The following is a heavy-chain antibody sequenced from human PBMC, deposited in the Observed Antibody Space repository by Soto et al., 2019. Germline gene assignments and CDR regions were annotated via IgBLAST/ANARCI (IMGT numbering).Heavy chain of an antibody. D-gene: IGHD4-17*01. V-gene: IGHV4-59*01. CDR1: GGSISSYY. CDR2: IYYSGST. J-gene: IGHJ3*02. CDR3: ARSQPLTTVVTLVSHAFAI. Sequence: PSGTFSLTCTVSGGSISSYYWSWIRQPPGKGLEWIGYIYYSGSTNYNPSLKSRVTISVDTSKTQSSLKLSSVTAADTAVYYCARSQPLTTVVTLVSHAFAIWGQGTMVTVS.